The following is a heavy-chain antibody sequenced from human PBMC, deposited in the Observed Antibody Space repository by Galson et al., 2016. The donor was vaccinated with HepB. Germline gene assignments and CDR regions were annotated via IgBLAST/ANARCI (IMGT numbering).Heavy chain of an antibody. D-gene: IGHD2/OR15-2a*01. CDR3: ARDFFRPTGALDI. CDR2: ISSSSSYI. CDR1: GFTFSSYG. Sequence: SLRLSCAASGFTFSSYGMNWVRQAPGKGLEWVSSISSSSSYINYADSVKGRFNISRDNAKNSLNLQMNSLRAEDTAVYYCARDFFRPTGALDIWGQGKMVTVSS. V-gene: IGHV3-21*01. J-gene: IGHJ3*02.